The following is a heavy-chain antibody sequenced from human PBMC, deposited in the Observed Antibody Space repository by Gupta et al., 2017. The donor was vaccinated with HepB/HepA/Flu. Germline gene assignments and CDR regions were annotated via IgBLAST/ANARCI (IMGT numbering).Heavy chain of an antibody. CDR3: ASRYCSGDNCYSSHYYYYMDV. V-gene: IGHV1-69*14. CDR1: GGTLSSYS. CDR2: ISPIFGTA. D-gene: IGHD2-15*01. Sequence: QLQLVQSGAEVHKPGSSVKVSCKVSGGTLSSYSLSWLRQAPGHGLEWMGGISPIFGTANYAKKFQGRGTMTADKATSTAYMELSSLGSEETAVYYCASRYCSGDNCYSSHYYYYMDVWGKGTTVTVYS. J-gene: IGHJ6*03.